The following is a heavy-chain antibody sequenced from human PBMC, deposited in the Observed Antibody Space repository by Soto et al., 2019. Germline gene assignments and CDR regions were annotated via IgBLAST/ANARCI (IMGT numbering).Heavy chain of an antibody. D-gene: IGHD1-26*01. CDR2: ISNDGGDE. J-gene: IGHJ5*02. Sequence: QVQLMESGGGVVQPGRSLRLSCAASGFMFSDYGMHWVRQASGKGLEWVKFISNDGGDEHYADSVKGRFTVSRDNSKNTFYLQMNSLRADDTAVYFCARGRWELLWGDSWGQGTLVTVSS. V-gene: IGHV3-30*03. CDR1: GFMFSDYG. CDR3: ARGRWELLWGDS.